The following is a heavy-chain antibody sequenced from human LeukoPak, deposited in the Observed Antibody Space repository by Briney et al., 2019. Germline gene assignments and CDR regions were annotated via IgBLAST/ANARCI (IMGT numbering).Heavy chain of an antibody. Sequence: ASVKVSCKASGYTFTSYDINWVRQATGQGLEWMGWMNPNSGNTGYAQKFQGRVTMTRNTSISTAYMELSSLRSEDTAVYYCAREATIFGVVLHGMDVWGQGPRSPSP. J-gene: IGHJ6*02. CDR3: AREATIFGVVLHGMDV. CDR2: MNPNSGNT. V-gene: IGHV1-8*01. CDR1: GYTFTSYD. D-gene: IGHD3-3*01.